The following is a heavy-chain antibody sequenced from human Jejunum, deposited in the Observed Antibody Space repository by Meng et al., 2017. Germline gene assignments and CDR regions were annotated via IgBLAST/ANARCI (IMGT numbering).Heavy chain of an antibody. CDR2: VSVTGDRT. V-gene: IGHV3-23*01. D-gene: IGHD3-10*01. Sequence: GGSLRLSCAASGFTFSNSAMTWVRQAPGKGLEGVSAVSVTGDRTYYADSVKGRFTISRHNSNNTLHLQMNSLRPEDTALYYCAKDRVGKYADAFDIWGQGTMVTVSS. CDR1: GFTFSNSA. CDR3: AKDRVGKYADAFDI. J-gene: IGHJ3*02.